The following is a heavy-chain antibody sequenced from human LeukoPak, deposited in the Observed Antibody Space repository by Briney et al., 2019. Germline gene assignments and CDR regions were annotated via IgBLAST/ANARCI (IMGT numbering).Heavy chain of an antibody. CDR2: IYYSGST. V-gene: IGHV4-59*08. Sequence: SETLSLTCTVSGGSIRNYYWSWIRQPPGKGLEWIGYIYYSGSTDYSPSVKSRVTISVDTSKNQFSLKLSSLTAADTAVYYCAGHTGTYYDFDSWGQGTLVTVSS. CDR1: GGSIRNYY. D-gene: IGHD1-26*01. J-gene: IGHJ4*02. CDR3: AGHTGTYYDFDS.